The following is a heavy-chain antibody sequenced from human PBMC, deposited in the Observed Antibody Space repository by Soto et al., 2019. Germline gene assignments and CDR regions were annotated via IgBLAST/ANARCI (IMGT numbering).Heavy chain of an antibody. D-gene: IGHD6-13*01. CDR3: ARDESSSGYYYYGMDV. CDR1: GYTFTGYY. Sequence: ASVKVSCKASGYTFTGYYMHWARQAPGQGLEWMGWINPNSGGTNYAQKFQGRVTMTRDTSISTAYMELSRLRSDDTAVYYCARDESSSGYYYYGMDVWGQGTTVTVSS. J-gene: IGHJ6*02. CDR2: INPNSGGT. V-gene: IGHV1-2*02.